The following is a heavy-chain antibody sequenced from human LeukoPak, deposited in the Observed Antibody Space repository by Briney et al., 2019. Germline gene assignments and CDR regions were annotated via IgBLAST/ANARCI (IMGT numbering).Heavy chain of an antibody. CDR3: ARRNAMDV. V-gene: IGHV3-7*03. J-gene: IGHJ6*02. CDR1: GFTFSNYW. CDR2: INRDGSER. Sequence: GGSLRLSCAASGFTFSNYWTTWVRQAPGKGLEWVANINRDGSERYYVDSVKGRFTISRDDAKSSLYLQMNGLRAEDTAVYYCARRNAMDVWGQGTTVIVFS.